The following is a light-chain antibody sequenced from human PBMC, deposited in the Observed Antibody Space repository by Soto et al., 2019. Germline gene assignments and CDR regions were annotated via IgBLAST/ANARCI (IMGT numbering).Light chain of an antibody. J-gene: IGLJ1*01. CDR2: EVN. CDR3: SSHSSSSAYYV. Sequence: ALTQPASVSGSPGQSITISCTGTSSDIGYYDYVSWYQHHSGKAPKLIIYEVNNRPSGVSNRFSGSKSVNTASLTISGLQAEDEADYYCSSHSSSSAYYVFGTGTKVTVL. CDR1: SSDIGYYDY. V-gene: IGLV2-14*01.